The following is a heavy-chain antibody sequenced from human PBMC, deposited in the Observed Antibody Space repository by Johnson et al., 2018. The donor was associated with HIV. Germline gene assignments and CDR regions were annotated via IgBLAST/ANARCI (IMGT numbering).Heavy chain of an antibody. D-gene: IGHD1-26*01. CDR2: ISYDGSNK. CDR3: AKGGGEWELWCAFDI. CDR1: GFTFSSYA. J-gene: IGHJ3*02. Sequence: QLVESGGGVVQPGKSLRLSCAASGFTFSSYAMHWVRQAPGKGLEWVAVISYDGSNKYYADSVKGRFTISRDNSKNTLYLQMNSLRAEDTAVYYCAKGGGEWELWCAFDIWGQGTMVTVSS. V-gene: IGHV3-30*04.